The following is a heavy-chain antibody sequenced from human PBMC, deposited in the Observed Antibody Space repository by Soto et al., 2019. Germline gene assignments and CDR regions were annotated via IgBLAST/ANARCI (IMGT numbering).Heavy chain of an antibody. CDR1: GFTFSTYC. Sequence: GGSLRLSCAASGFTFSTYCMHWVRHTPGTGLVWVSRTCRYGRELYYADSVKGRFTISKDDAKNTLYLQMDSLRVEDTGIYYCVRGTTAWRGMDYWGQGALVTVSS. CDR3: VRGTTAWRGMDY. J-gene: IGHJ4*02. CDR2: TCRYGREL. V-gene: IGHV3-74*01. D-gene: IGHD1-1*01.